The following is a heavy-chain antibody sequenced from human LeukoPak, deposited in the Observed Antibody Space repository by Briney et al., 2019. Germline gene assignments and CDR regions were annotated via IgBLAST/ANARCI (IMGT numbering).Heavy chain of an antibody. V-gene: IGHV3-23*01. J-gene: IGHJ4*02. CDR2: ISGSGVTT. CDR1: GFTVSSIY. CDR3: ATSSGWSSDY. Sequence: GGSLRLSCAVSGFTVSSIYMTWVRQAPGKGLERVSAISGSGVTTYYAASVKGRFTISRDNSRNTLYLQMNSLRAEDSAVYYCATSSGWSSDYWGQGTLVTVSS. D-gene: IGHD6-19*01.